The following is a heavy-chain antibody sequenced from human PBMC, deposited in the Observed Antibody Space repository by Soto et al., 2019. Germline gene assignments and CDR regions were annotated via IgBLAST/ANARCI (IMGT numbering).Heavy chain of an antibody. CDR3: ARLIYDTRGYYYFDF. V-gene: IGHV4-39*01. D-gene: IGHD3-9*01. Sequence: PGKGLEWIGCMFYSGTTYHNPSLKSRVTMSIDTSKKQFSLKMSSVTAADTAVYYCARLIYDTRGYYYFDFRGQRT. J-gene: IGHJ4*02. CDR2: MFYSGTT.